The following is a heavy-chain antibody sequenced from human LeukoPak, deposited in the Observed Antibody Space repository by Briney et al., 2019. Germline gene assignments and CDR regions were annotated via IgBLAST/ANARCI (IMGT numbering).Heavy chain of an antibody. CDR3: ARVQSYDTVWYSDY. Sequence: SETLSLTCTVSGGSISSYYWSWIRQPPGKGLEWIGYIYYSGSTNYNPSLKSRVTISVVTSKNQFSLKLSSVTAADTAVYYCARVQSYDTVWYSDYWGQGTLVTVSS. J-gene: IGHJ4*02. CDR2: IYYSGST. V-gene: IGHV4-59*01. D-gene: IGHD3-22*01. CDR1: GGSISSYY.